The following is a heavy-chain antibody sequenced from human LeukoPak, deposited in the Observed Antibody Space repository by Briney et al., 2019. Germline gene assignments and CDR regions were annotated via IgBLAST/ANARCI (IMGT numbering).Heavy chain of an antibody. Sequence: SETLSLTCTVSGGSISNYYWNWIRQPPGKGLEWIGYINYSGSTNYNPSLKSRLIMSIDTSNNHFSLKLGSMTAADTAVYYCARDFYAYGGNSGYFDFWGQGTLVTVSS. CDR3: ARDFYAYGGNSGYFDF. CDR2: INYSGST. V-gene: IGHV4-59*01. J-gene: IGHJ4*02. D-gene: IGHD4-23*01. CDR1: GGSISNYY.